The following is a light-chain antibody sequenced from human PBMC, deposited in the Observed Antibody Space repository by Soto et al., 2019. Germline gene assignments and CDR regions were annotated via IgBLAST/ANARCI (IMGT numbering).Light chain of an antibody. Sequence: DIQMTQSPSSLSASVGDRVTISCRASQNITNYLSWYQQKRGKAPNLLIYAASNLQSGVPSRFSGSGSGTDFTLTIRSLQPEDFATYFCQQSYSTPWTFGQGTKVDIK. J-gene: IGKJ1*01. CDR2: AAS. CDR1: QNITNY. CDR3: QQSYSTPWT. V-gene: IGKV1-39*01.